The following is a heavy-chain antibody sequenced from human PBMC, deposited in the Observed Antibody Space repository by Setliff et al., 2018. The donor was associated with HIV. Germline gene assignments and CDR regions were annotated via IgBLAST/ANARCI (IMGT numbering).Heavy chain of an antibody. CDR1: GLTFSNYW. D-gene: IGHD4-4*01. Sequence: GESLKISCAASGLTFSNYWMTWVRQAPGKGLESVANINYDGSEKYYEDSVQGRFTISRDNAKKSLYLQMNSLRSEDTAVYYCAREGLLVTTVGGAYWYHGMDVWGQGTTVTVSS. J-gene: IGHJ6*02. CDR2: INYDGSEK. V-gene: IGHV3-7*03. CDR3: AREGLLVTTVGGAYWYHGMDV.